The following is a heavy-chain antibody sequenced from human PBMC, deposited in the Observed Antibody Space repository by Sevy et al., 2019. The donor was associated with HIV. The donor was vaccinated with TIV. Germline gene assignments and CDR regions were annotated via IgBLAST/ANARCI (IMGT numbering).Heavy chain of an antibody. V-gene: IGHV4-59*01. CDR2: IYYSGST. CDR1: GGSISSYY. D-gene: IGHD6-6*01. CDR3: ARSPSISYYYYMDV. Sequence: SETLSLTCTVSGGSISSYYWSWIRQPPGKGLEWIGYIYYSGSTNYNPSLKSRVTISVDTSKNQFSLKLSSVTAADTAVYYCARSPSISYYYYMDVWGKGTTVTVSS. J-gene: IGHJ6*03.